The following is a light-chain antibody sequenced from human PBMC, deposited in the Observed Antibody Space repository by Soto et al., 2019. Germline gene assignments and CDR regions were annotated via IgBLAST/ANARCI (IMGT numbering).Light chain of an antibody. Sequence: EIVLTQSPGSLSVSPGERATLSCRTGQSVSSSFVAWFQQKPGQAPRLLIFGTSSRATGIPDRFSGSGSETHFTLTINGLEPEDFAMYFCQQYGSSPWTFGQGTKVDI. CDR1: QSVSSSF. J-gene: IGKJ1*01. V-gene: IGKV3-20*01. CDR2: GTS. CDR3: QQYGSSPWT.